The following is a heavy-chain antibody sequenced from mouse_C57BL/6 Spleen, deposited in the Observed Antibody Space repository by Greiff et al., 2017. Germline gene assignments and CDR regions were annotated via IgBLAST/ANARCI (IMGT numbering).Heavy chain of an antibody. J-gene: IGHJ1*03. V-gene: IGHV1-26*01. CDR3: ASLIYYDYEGYFDV. D-gene: IGHD2-4*01. Sequence: VQLKESGPELVKPGASVKISCKASGYTFTDYYMNWVKQSHGKSLEWIGDINPNNGGTSYNQKFKGKATLTVDKSSSTAYMELRSLTSEDSAVYYCASLIYYDYEGYFDVWGTGTTVTVSS. CDR1: GYTFTDYY. CDR2: INPNNGGT.